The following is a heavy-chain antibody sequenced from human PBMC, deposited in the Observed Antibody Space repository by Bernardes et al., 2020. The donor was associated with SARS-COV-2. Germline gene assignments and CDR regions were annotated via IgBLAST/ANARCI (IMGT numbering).Heavy chain of an antibody. J-gene: IGHJ4*02. V-gene: IGHV3-23*01. Sequence: GGSLRLSCAASGFTFNTYAMLWVRQAPGKGPEFVSAIGADGTVTNYADSVKGRFTISRDNSKNTLSLQMDGLRAEDTALYYCARGNHCHRRDCYSVFDCWGQGNLVTVAS. CDR1: GFTFNTYA. D-gene: IGHD2-21*02. CDR3: ARGNHCHRRDCYSVFDC. CDR2: IGADGTVT.